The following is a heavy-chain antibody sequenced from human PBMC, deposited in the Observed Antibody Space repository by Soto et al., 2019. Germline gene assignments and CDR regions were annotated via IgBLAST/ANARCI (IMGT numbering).Heavy chain of an antibody. CDR2: IIPFFGTT. D-gene: IGHD2-8*01. J-gene: IGHJ6*02. CDR3: STSVYCTFTTCYYYYGLDV. V-gene: IGHV1-69*01. CDR1: GGTFSSYT. Sequence: QVQLVQSGAEVKRPGSSVKVSCKASGGTFSSYTINWVRQVPGQGLEWMGGIIPFFGTTSYAQKFQGRVTITADASTSTVYMELSSLTSEDTALYYCSTSVYCTFTTCYYYYGLDVWGQGTTVTVSS.